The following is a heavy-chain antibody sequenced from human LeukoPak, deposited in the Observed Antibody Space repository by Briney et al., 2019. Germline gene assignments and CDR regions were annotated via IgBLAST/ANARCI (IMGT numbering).Heavy chain of an antibody. CDR1: GGSFSGYY. Sequence: SETLSLTCAVYGGSFSGYYWSWIRQPPGKGLEWIGEINHSGSTNYNPSLKSRVTISVDTSKNQFSLKLRSVTASDTAVYYCAREQAIAAAGVYYFDYWGQGTLVTVSS. V-gene: IGHV4-34*01. CDR2: INHSGST. CDR3: AREQAIAAAGVYYFDY. D-gene: IGHD6-13*01. J-gene: IGHJ4*02.